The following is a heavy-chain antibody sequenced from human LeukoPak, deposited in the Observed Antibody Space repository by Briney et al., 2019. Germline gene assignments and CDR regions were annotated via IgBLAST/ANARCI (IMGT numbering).Heavy chain of an antibody. CDR1: GFTFSSYS. CDR3: ARGFWSGYNFDY. J-gene: IGHJ4*02. V-gene: IGHV3-21*01. Sequence: GGSLRLSCAASGFTFSSYSMNWVRQAPGKGLEWVSSISSSSSYIYYADSVKGRFTISRDNAENSLYLQMNSLRAEDTAVYYCARGFWSGYNFDYWGQGTLVTVSS. D-gene: IGHD3-3*01. CDR2: ISSSSSYI.